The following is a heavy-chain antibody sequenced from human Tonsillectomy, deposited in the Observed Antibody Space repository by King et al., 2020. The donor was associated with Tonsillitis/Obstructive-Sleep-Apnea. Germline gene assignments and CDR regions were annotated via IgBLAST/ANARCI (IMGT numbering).Heavy chain of an antibody. Sequence: QLVQSGAEVKKPGASVKVSCKASGYTFTSYGSSWVRHAPGQGLEWMGCISAYNGHTNDAQKLQGRVTMTTDTSTSTAYMELRSLRSDDTAVDYCARGGYCSSTSCYMGNWFDPWGQGTLVTVSS. J-gene: IGHJ5*02. CDR3: ARGGYCSSTSCYMGNWFDP. CDR2: ISAYNGHT. CDR1: GYTFTSYG. V-gene: IGHV1-18*01. D-gene: IGHD2-2*02.